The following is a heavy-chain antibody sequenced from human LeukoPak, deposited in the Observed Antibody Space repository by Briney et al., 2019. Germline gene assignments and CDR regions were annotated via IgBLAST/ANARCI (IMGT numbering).Heavy chain of an antibody. CDR3: ARDYGGNSGWFDP. Sequence: GASVKVSCKASGYTLASYDINWVRQATGQGLEWMGWMNPNSGTTGYAQKFQDRITLTRDTSISTAYVELSSLTSDDTAVYYCARDYGGNSGWFDPWGQGTLVTVSS. CDR2: MNPNSGTT. D-gene: IGHD4-23*01. V-gene: IGHV1-8*01. CDR1: GYTLASYD. J-gene: IGHJ5*02.